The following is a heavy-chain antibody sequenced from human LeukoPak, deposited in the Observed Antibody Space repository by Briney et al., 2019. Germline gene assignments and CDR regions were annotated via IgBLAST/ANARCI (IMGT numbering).Heavy chain of an antibody. CDR1: GFTFSTYL. D-gene: IGHD5-24*01. Sequence: PGGSLRLSCAASGFTFSTYLMSWVRQAPGKGLEWVAKIKEDGSEKDYVDSVKGRFTISRDNAKNSLFLEMNSLRAEDTAVYYCARGLGWLQFPFDYWGQGTLVTVSS. J-gene: IGHJ4*02. V-gene: IGHV3-7*01. CDR2: IKEDGSEK. CDR3: ARGLGWLQFPFDY.